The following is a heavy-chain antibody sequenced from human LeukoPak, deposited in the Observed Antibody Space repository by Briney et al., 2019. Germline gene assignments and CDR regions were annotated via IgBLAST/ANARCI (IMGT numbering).Heavy chain of an antibody. V-gene: IGHV1-18*01. J-gene: IGHJ6*02. CDR2: VSAYNGNT. Sequence: GASVTVSCKASGYTFTNYGISWVRQAPGQGFEGLGWVSAYNGNTNYAQKLQGRVTMTTDTSTSTAYMELRSLRSDDTAVYYCARDRSNGYSYGYYGMDVWGQGTTVTVSS. CDR3: ARDRSNGYSYGYYGMDV. CDR1: GYTFTNYG. D-gene: IGHD5-18*01.